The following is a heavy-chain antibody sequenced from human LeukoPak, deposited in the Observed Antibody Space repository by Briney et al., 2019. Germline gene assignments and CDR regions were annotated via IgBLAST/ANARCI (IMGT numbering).Heavy chain of an antibody. CDR3: ARVDYGGAPRRNY. J-gene: IGHJ4*02. V-gene: IGHV3-49*03. Sequence: GRSLRLSCTASGYAFGDYALSWFRQAPGKGLEWVSFIRSKTYGGTTHYAASVQGRFNISRDDSKGIAFLQMNSLKIEDTAVYYCARVDYGGAPRRNYWGQGTLVTVSS. D-gene: IGHD4-23*01. CDR2: IRSKTYGGTT. CDR1: GYAFGDYA.